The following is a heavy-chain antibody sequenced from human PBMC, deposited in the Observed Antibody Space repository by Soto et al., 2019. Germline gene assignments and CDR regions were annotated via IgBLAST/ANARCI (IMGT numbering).Heavy chain of an antibody. V-gene: IGHV4-59*08. J-gene: IGHJ3*02. CDR3: ARRGSYHYDFWSGYLGDAFDI. Sequence: SETLSLTCTVSGGSISSYYWSWIRQPPGKGLECIGYIYYSGSTNYNPSLKSRVTISVDTSKNQFSLKLSSVTAADTAVYYCARRGSYHYDFWSGYLGDAFDIWGQGTMVTVSS. CDR1: GGSISSYY. CDR2: IYYSGST. D-gene: IGHD3-3*01.